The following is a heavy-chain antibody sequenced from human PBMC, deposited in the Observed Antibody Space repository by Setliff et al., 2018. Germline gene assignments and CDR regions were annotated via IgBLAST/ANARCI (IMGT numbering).Heavy chain of an antibody. V-gene: IGHV5-51*01. J-gene: IGHJ3*02. CDR3: ARLGYSDAFDI. CDR2: LKPGDSGI. Sequence: GESLKISCQGSGYTFTNYWIGWVRQMPGKGLEWMGILKPGDSGIRYSPSFQGQVTISVDKSISTVYLHWSSLKASDTAMYYCARLGYSDAFDIWGQGTMVTVSS. D-gene: IGHD5-18*01. CDR1: GYTFTNYW.